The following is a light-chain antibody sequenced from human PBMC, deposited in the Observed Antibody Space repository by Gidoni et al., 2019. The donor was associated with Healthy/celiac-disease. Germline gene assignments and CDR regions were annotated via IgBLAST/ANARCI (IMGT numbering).Light chain of an antibody. Sequence: EILLTQSPATLSLSPGERPTLACRASQSVSSYLAWYQPKPGQAPMLLIYDASNRATGIPARFSGSGSETDFTLTISSLEPEDFAVYYCQQRSISLTFGGGTKVEIK. CDR2: DAS. J-gene: IGKJ4*01. V-gene: IGKV3-11*01. CDR1: QSVSSY. CDR3: QQRSISLT.